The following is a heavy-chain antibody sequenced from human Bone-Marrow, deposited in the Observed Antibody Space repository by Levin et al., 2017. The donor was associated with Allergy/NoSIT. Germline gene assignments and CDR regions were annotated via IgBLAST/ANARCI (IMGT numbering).Heavy chain of an antibody. D-gene: IGHD4-17*01. CDR1: GFTFSTYS. V-gene: IGHV3-21*01. J-gene: IGHJ6*02. CDR3: ARGYGDYETYDYYGMDV. CDR2: ISSSSSYI. Sequence: GGSLRLSCAASGFTFSTYSMNWVRQAPGKGLEWVSSISSSSSYIYYADSVKGRFTISRDNAKNSLYLQMNSLRAEDTAVYYCARGYGDYETYDYYGMDVWGQGTTVTVSS.